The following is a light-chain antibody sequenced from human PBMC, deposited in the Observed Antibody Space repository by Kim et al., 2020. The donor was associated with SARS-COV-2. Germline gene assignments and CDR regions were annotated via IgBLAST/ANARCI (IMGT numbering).Light chain of an antibody. J-gene: IGLJ3*02. Sequence: QPVLTQSSSASASLGSSVKLTCTLSSGHSSYIIAWHQQQPGKAPRYLMKLEGSGTYYKGSGVPDRFSGSSSGADRYLTISNLQSEDEADYYCQTWDSNTRLFGGGTQLTVL. CDR1: SGHSSYI. CDR3: QTWDSNTRL. CDR2: LEGSGTY. V-gene: IGLV4-60*03.